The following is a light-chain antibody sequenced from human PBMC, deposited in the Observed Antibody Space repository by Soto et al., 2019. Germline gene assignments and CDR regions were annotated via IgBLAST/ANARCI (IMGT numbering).Light chain of an antibody. V-gene: IGKV1-39*01. CDR3: QQSYSVPT. Sequence: DIQLTQSPSCLSASVGDRVTITCRASQSINSHLNWYQQKPGKAPKFLIYATSNLQSGVPSRFSGSGSGTDFTLTISSLQPEDFATYYCQQSYSVPTFGQGTKVDIK. J-gene: IGKJ1*01. CDR2: ATS. CDR1: QSINSH.